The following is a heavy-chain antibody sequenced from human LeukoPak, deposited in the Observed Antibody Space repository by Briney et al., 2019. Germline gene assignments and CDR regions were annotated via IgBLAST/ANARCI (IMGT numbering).Heavy chain of an antibody. V-gene: IGHV4-39*01. D-gene: IGHD1-26*01. CDR2: IYYSGST. CDR1: IGSIGSYY. J-gene: IGHJ4*02. Sequence: PSETLSLTCTVSIGSIGSYYWGWIRQPPGKGLEWIGSIYYSGSTYYNPSLKSRVTISVDTSKNQFSLKLSSVTAADTAVYYCARMGATTSIDYWGQGTLVTVSS. CDR3: ARMGATTSIDY.